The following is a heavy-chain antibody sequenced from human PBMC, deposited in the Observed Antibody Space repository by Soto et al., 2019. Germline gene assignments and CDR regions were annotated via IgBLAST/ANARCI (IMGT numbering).Heavy chain of an antibody. Sequence: GALRLSCAASGFTFSSYSMNWVRQAPGKGLEWVSYISSSSTIYYADSVKGRFTISRDNAKNSLYLQMNSLRDEDTAVYYCASLTGVYDPTQNWFDPWGQGTLVTVSS. J-gene: IGHJ5*02. CDR3: ASLTGVYDPTQNWFDP. CDR1: GFTFSSYS. CDR2: ISSSSTI. D-gene: IGHD3-22*01. V-gene: IGHV3-48*02.